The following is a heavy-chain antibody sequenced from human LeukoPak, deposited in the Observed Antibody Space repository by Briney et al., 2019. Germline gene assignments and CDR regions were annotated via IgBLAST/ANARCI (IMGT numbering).Heavy chain of an antibody. V-gene: IGHV3-66*02. Sequence: GGSLRLSCAASGFTVSSNYMSWVRQAPGKGLEWVSIIYSGGSTYYADSVKGRFTISRDNSKNTLYLQMNSLRSEDTAMYYCARIHTIFGVVTYFDYWGQGTLVTVSS. J-gene: IGHJ4*02. D-gene: IGHD3-3*01. CDR2: IYSGGST. CDR3: ARIHTIFGVVTYFDY. CDR1: GFTVSSNY.